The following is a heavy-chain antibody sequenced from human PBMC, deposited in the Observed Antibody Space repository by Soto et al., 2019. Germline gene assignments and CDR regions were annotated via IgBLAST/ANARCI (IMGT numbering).Heavy chain of an antibody. CDR3: VVIAAASLRSAAFDI. CDR1: GFTFSSYA. D-gene: IGHD6-13*01. J-gene: IGHJ3*02. V-gene: IGHV3-64D*08. CDR2: ISSNGGST. Sequence: GGSLRLSCSASGFTFSSYAMHWVRQAPGKGLEYVSAISSNGGSTYYADSVKGGFTISRDNSKNTLYLQMSSLRAEDTAVYYCVVIAAASLRSAAFDIWGQGTMVTVSS.